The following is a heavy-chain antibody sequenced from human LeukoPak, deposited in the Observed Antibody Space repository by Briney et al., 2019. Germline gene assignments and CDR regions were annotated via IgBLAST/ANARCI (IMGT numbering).Heavy chain of an antibody. V-gene: IGHV1-24*01. CDR3: ATIYCSDSSGYNWFDP. Sequence: ASVTVSCKVSGYTLTELSMHWVRRAPGKGLEWMGGFDPEDGETIYAQKFQGRVTMTEDTSTDTAYMELSSLRSEDTAVYYCATIYCSDSSGYNWFDPWGQGTLVTVSS. CDR1: GYTLTELS. J-gene: IGHJ5*02. CDR2: FDPEDGET. D-gene: IGHD3-22*01.